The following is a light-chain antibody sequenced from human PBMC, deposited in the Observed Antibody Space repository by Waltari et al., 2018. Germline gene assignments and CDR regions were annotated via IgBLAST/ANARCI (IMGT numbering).Light chain of an antibody. Sequence: QSALTQPASVSGSPGQSITFSCTGAFSDVGAYDYVSWYQQLPGRAPKLLIYDVSHRPAGVSARLSGSKSGNTASLTISGLQPEDEADYCCSSYTTRGTWVFGGGTKLTVL. J-gene: IGLJ3*02. V-gene: IGLV2-14*03. CDR2: DVS. CDR1: FSDVGAYDY. CDR3: SSYTTRGTWV.